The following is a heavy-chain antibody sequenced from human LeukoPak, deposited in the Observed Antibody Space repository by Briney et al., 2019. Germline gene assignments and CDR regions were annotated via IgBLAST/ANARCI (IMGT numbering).Heavy chain of an antibody. CDR1: GASTSTHTYY. D-gene: IGHD2-21*02. J-gene: IGHJ1*01. V-gene: IGHV4-39*01. Sequence: PSETLSLTCTVSGASTSTHTYYWGWVRPPPGKWLEWIGSIYYNGNTYYNPSLKSRVTISVDTSNNQFSLKLRSVTAADTAVYYCARSYCAGDCYTEYFQHWGQGTLVTVSS. CDR3: ARSYCAGDCYTEYFQH. CDR2: IYYNGNT.